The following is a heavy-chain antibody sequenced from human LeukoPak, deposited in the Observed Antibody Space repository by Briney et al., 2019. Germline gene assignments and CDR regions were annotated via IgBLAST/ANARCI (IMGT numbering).Heavy chain of an antibody. CDR1: GYTFINYY. Sequence: ASVKVSCKASGYTFINYYMHCVRQAPGQGLEWMGIINPSGGTTSYAQNFQGRVTMTRDTSTSTVYMELSSLRAEDTAVYYCARNGRVRRVVKDLFEYWGQGTLVAVSS. D-gene: IGHD3-10*01. J-gene: IGHJ4*02. CDR2: INPSGGTT. CDR3: ARNGRVRRVVKDLFEY. V-gene: IGHV1-46*01.